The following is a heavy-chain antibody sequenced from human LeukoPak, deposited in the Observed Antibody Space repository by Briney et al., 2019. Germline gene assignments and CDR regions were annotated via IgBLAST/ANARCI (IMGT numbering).Heavy chain of an antibody. Sequence: NRGESLKISCKGSGYSFTSYWIGWVRQMPGKGLEWVGIIHPGDSDTRYSPSFQGQVTISADKSISTAYLQWSSLKASDTAMYYCARPGSSVRPYYFDYWGQGTLVTVSS. V-gene: IGHV5-51*01. CDR2: IHPGDSDT. CDR3: ARPGSSVRPYYFDY. J-gene: IGHJ4*02. D-gene: IGHD3-10*01. CDR1: GYSFTSYW.